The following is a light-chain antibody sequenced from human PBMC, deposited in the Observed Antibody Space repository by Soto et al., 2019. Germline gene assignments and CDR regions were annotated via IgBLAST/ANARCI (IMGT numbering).Light chain of an antibody. CDR1: QSVSSN. J-gene: IGKJ4*01. CDR3: QQYNKWPLT. Sequence: EIVMTQSPATLSVSPGERATLSCRASQSVSSNLAWSQQKPGQAPRLLLYGASTRATGIPASLSGSGSGTDFTLTISSLQSEDFAVYYCQQYNKWPLTFGGGTKVEIK. CDR2: GAS. V-gene: IGKV3-15*01.